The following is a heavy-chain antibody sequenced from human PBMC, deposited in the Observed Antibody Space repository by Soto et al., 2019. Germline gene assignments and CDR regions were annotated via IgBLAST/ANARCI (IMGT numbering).Heavy chain of an antibody. CDR3: AREEGDGYNLWYYFDY. V-gene: IGHV4-4*07. CDR1: GGSISSYY. D-gene: IGHD3-10*01. CDR2: IYTSGST. J-gene: IGHJ4*02. Sequence: NPSETLSLTCTVSGGSISSYYWSWIRQPAGKGLEWIGRIYTSGSTNYNPSLKSRVTMSVDTSKNQFSLKLSSVTAADTAVYYCAREEGDGYNLWYYFDYWGQGTLVTVSS.